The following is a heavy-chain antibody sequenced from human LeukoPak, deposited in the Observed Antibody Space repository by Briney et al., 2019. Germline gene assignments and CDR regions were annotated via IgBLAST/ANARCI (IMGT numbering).Heavy chain of an antibody. J-gene: IGHJ3*02. CDR1: GGSISSYY. V-gene: IGHV4-59*01. D-gene: IGHD3-16*01. CDR3: ASPRRGIHAFDI. Sequence: SETLSLTCTVSGGSISSYYWSWIRQPPGKGLEWIGYIHYSGGITYYNPSLKSRVTISVDTSKNQFSLKLSSVTAADTAVYYCASPRRGIHAFDIWGQGTMVTVSS. CDR2: IHYSGGIT.